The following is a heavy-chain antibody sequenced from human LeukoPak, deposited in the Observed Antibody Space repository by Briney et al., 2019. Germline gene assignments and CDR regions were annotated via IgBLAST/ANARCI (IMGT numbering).Heavy chain of an antibody. Sequence: PSQTLSLTCTVSGDSISRSSYFWAWIRQPPGKGLEWIGSVYSSGSTYYNPSLRSQITISVDTSKNQFSLKLTSVSAADTAVYYCATLPHSYGYGTFDYWGQGTLVTVSS. J-gene: IGHJ4*02. CDR3: ATLPHSYGYGTFDY. CDR2: VYSSGST. D-gene: IGHD5-18*01. V-gene: IGHV4-39*07. CDR1: GDSISRSSYF.